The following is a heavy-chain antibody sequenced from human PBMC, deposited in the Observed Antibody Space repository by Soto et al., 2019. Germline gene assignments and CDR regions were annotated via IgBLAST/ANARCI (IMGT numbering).Heavy chain of an antibody. D-gene: IGHD2-15*01. CDR3: ASKLVDCSGGSCKDLFY. V-gene: IGHV1-69*02. CDR2: IIPILGIA. J-gene: IGHJ4*02. CDR1: GGTFSSYT. Sequence: QVQLVQSGAEVKKPGSSVKVSCKASGGTFSSYTISWVRQAPGQGLEWMGRIIPILGIANYAQKLQGRVTITADKSTSTAYMELSSLRSEDTAVYYCASKLVDCSGGSCKDLFYWGQGTLVTVSS.